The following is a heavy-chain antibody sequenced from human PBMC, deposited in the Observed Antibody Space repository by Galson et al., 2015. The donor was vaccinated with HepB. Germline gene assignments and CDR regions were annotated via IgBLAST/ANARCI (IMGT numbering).Heavy chain of an antibody. V-gene: IGHV3-33*01. CDR1: GFTFSSYG. Sequence: SLRLSCAASGFTFSSYGMHWVRQAPGKGLEWVAVIWYDGSNKYYADSVKGRFTISRDNSKNTLYLQMNSLRAEDTAVYYCARGPSYEAVAIGAFDIWGQGTMVTVSS. CDR2: IWYDGSNK. CDR3: ARGPSYEAVAIGAFDI. D-gene: IGHD6-19*01. J-gene: IGHJ3*02.